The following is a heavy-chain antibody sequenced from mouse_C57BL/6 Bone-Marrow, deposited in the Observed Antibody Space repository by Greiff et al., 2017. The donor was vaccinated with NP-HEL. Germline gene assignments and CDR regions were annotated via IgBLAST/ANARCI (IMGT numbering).Heavy chain of an antibody. CDR3: TSRWLLRLYFDY. J-gene: IGHJ2*01. Sequence: EVQLQQSGTVLARPGASVKMSCKTSGYTFTSYWMHWVKQRPGQGLEWIGAIYPGNSDTSYNQKFKGKAKLTAVTSASTAYMELSSLTNEDSAVYYCTSRWLLRLYFDYWGQGTTLTVSS. CDR1: GYTFTSYW. V-gene: IGHV1-5*01. D-gene: IGHD2-3*01. CDR2: IYPGNSDT.